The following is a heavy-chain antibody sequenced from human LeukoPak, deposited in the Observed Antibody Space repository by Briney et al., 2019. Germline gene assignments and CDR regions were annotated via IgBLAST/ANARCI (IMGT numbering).Heavy chain of an antibody. J-gene: IGHJ3*02. CDR2: INAGNGNT. V-gene: IGHV1-3*01. CDR1: GYTFTSYA. Sequence: ASVKVSCKASGYTFTSYAMHWVRQAPGQRLEWMGWINAGNGNTKYSQKFQGRVTITRDTSASTAYMELSILRSEDTAVYYCARAVYYGDYFDAFDIWGQGTMVTVSS. D-gene: IGHD4-17*01. CDR3: ARAVYYGDYFDAFDI.